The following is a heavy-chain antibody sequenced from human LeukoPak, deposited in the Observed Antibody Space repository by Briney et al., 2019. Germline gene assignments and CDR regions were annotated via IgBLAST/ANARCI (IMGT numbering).Heavy chain of an antibody. CDR3: AREFEGEEHTSSYYYFYYMDV. Sequence: PGRSLRLSCAASGFTFSSYGMHWVRQAPGKGLEWVAVIWYDGSNKYYADSVKGRFTISRDNSKNTLYLQMNSLRAEDTAVYYCAREFEGEEHTSSYYYFYYMDVWGKGTTVTVSS. D-gene: IGHD6-6*01. J-gene: IGHJ6*03. CDR1: GFTFSSYG. CDR2: IWYDGSNK. V-gene: IGHV3-33*01.